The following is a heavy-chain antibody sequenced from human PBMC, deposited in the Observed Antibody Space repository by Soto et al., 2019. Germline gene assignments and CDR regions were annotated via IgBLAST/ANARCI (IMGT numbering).Heavy chain of an antibody. D-gene: IGHD1-7*01. Sequence: EVHLLESGGGLVQPGGSLRLSCAASGFTFSSYAMSWVRQAPGKGLVWVSGISASGDTTYDADSVKGRFTISRDFSKNTVYLQMTSLRVEDTAVYYCASTPWNYGENRYFDYWGQGTLVTVSS. CDR1: GFTFSSYA. J-gene: IGHJ4*02. CDR2: ISASGDTT. V-gene: IGHV3-23*01. CDR3: ASTPWNYGENRYFDY.